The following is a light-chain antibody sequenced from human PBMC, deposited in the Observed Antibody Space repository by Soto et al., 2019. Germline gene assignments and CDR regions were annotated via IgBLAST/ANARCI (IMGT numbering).Light chain of an antibody. CDR3: CSYAGSSTYV. J-gene: IGLJ1*01. CDR1: SSDVGSYNL. V-gene: IGLV2-23*02. CDR2: EVS. Sequence: QSVLTQPASVSGCPGQSITISCTGTSSDVGSYNLVSWYQQHPGKAPKVMIYEVSKRPSGVPTRFSGSKSGNTASLTISGLHAEDEADYFCCSYAGSSTYVFGTGTKLTVL.